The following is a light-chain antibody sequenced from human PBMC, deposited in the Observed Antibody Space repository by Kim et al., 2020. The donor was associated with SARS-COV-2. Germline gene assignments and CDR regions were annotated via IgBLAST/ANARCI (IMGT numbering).Light chain of an antibody. Sequence: QPVLTQSPSASASLGASVKLTCTLTSGHSTYGIAWHQQQPDKGPRYLMKINNDGSHNKGDGIPDRFSGSTSGTDRYLTISSLQSEDEADYYCQAWGIDTHVYGPGTKVTVL. V-gene: IGLV4-69*02. CDR3: QAWGIDTHV. CDR2: INNDGSH. J-gene: IGLJ1*01. CDR1: SGHSTYG.